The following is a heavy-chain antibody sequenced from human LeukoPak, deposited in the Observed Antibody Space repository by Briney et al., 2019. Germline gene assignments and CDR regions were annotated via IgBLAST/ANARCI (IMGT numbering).Heavy chain of an antibody. CDR3: ARGDYGDYNGYYYYYMDV. CDR2: MNPNSGNT. J-gene: IGHJ6*03. Sequence: GASVKVSCKASGYTFTSYDINWVRQATGQGLERMGWMNPNSGNTGYAQKFQGRVTMTRNTSISTAYMELRSLRSEDTAVYYCARGDYGDYNGYYYYYMDVWGKGATVTVSS. V-gene: IGHV1-8*01. CDR1: GYTFTSYD. D-gene: IGHD4-17*01.